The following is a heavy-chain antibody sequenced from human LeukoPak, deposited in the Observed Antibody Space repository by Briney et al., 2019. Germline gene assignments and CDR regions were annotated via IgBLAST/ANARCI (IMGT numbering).Heavy chain of an antibody. Sequence: PGGSLRLSCAASGFTFSGSAMHWVRQAPGKGLEWVAFIRYDGSNKYYADSVKGRFTISRDNSKNTLYLQMNSLRAEDTAVYYCAKDSLPYYDILTGTTNWGQGTLVTVSS. CDR1: GFTFSGSA. D-gene: IGHD3-9*01. CDR3: AKDSLPYYDILTGTTN. CDR2: IRYDGSNK. J-gene: IGHJ4*02. V-gene: IGHV3-30*02.